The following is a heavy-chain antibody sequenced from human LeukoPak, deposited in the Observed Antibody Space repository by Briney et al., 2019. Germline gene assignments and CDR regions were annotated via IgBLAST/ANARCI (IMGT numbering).Heavy chain of an antibody. CDR3: ARDLGSGWYGPYFDY. V-gene: IGHV3-7*01. J-gene: IGHJ4*02. CDR2: IKQDGSEK. CDR1: GFTFSSYG. D-gene: IGHD6-19*01. Sequence: GGSLRLSCAASGFTFSSYGMSWVRQAPGKGLEWVADIKQDGSEKYYVDSVKGRFTIPRDNAKNSLYLQMNSLRAEDTAVYYCARDLGSGWYGPYFDYWGQGTLVTVSS.